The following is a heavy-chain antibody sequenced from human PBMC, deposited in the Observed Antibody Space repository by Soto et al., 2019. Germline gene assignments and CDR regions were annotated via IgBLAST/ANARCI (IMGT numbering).Heavy chain of an antibody. J-gene: IGHJ4*02. CDR1: GYTFTSYA. D-gene: IGHD1-7*01. Sequence: ASVKVSCKASGYTFTSYAMHWVRQAPGQRLEWMGWINAGNGNTKYSQKFQGRVTITRDTSASTAYMELSSLRSEDTAVYYCARESWDWNYWPEIDYWGQGTLVTVSS. V-gene: IGHV1-3*01. CDR3: ARESWDWNYWPEIDY. CDR2: INAGNGNT.